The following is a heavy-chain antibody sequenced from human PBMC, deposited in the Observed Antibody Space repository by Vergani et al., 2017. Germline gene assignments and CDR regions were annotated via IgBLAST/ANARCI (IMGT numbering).Heavy chain of an antibody. CDR3: ARAYGRYDWFDY. CDR2: ISASGAPT. V-gene: IGHV3-23*04. D-gene: IGHD1-20*01. CDR1: GFTFSDYY. Sequence: VQLVESGGGLVKPGGSLRLSCAASGFTFSDYYMSWIRQAPGKGLEWVSGISASGAPTYYADSVKGRVTISRDNSKNTLYLQMNSLRVEDTAVYYCARAYGRYDWFDYWGQRTLVTVSS. J-gene: IGHJ4*01.